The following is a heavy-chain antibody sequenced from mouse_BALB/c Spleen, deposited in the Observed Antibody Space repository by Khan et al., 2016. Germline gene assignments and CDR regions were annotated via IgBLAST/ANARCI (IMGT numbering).Heavy chain of an antibody. CDR2: IYPGDGDT. V-gene: IGHV1-87*01. CDR3: GKGGRAMDY. CDR1: GYTFTSYW. J-gene: IGHJ4*01. Sequence: QVQLQQSGAELARPGASVKLSCKASGYTFTSYWMQWVKQRPGQGLEWIGAIYPGDGDTRYTQKFKGKATLTADKSSNTAYMQISSLASEDSAVYYCGKGGRAMDYWGQGTSVTGSS.